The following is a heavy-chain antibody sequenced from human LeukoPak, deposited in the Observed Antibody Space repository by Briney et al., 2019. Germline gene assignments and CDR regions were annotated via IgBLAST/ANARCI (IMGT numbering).Heavy chain of an antibody. V-gene: IGHV3-7*01. CDR1: GFTFSNAW. Sequence: GGSLRLSCAASGFTFSNAWMSWVRQAPGKGLEWVANIKQDGSEKYYVDSVKGRFTISRDNAKNSLYLQMNSLRAEDTAVYYCARGITIFGVVITTWDYWGQGTLVTVSS. CDR2: IKQDGSEK. CDR3: ARGITIFGVVITTWDY. J-gene: IGHJ4*02. D-gene: IGHD3-3*01.